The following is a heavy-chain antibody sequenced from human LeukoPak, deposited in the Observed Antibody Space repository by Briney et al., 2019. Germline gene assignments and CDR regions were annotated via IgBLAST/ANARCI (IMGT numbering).Heavy chain of an antibody. CDR1: GFTFGNAW. D-gene: IGHD5-24*01. Sequence: GGSLRLSCAASGFTFGNAWMTWVRQAPGKGLEWVGRIKSKTDGATTDYAAPVKGRFTISRDNAKNSLYLQMNSLRAEDTAVYYCSQGGYNYYYWGQGTLVTVSS. V-gene: IGHV3-15*01. CDR2: IKSKTDGATT. CDR3: SQGGYNYYY. J-gene: IGHJ4*02.